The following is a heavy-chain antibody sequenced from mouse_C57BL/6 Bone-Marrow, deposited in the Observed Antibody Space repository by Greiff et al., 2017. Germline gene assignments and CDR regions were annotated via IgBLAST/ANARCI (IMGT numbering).Heavy chain of an antibody. CDR2: FNPGSGGT. V-gene: IGHV1-54*01. D-gene: IGHD1-1*01. CDR1: GYAFTNYL. Sequence: VQLQQSGAELVRPGTSVKVSCKASGYAFTNYLIEWVKQRPGQGLAWIGVFNPGSGGTNYNEKFKGKATLTADKSSSTAYMQLSSLTSEDSAVYFCARWDYGSSYWYFDVWGTGTTVTVSS. J-gene: IGHJ1*03. CDR3: ARWDYGSSYWYFDV.